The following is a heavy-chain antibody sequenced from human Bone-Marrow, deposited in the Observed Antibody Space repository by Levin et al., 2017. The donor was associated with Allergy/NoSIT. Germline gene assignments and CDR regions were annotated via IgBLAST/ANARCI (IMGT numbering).Heavy chain of an antibody. CDR3: SRDHYGTMGV. Sequence: PGGSLRLSCAASGFTFSGSAVHWVRQAPGKGLEWVGRIRSKAINYATEYAASVKDRFTISRDDSKNTAYLEMNSLKTEDTAIYFCSRDHYGTMGVWGQGTTVTVS. V-gene: IGHV3-73*01. D-gene: IGHD4-17*01. J-gene: IGHJ6*02. CDR1: GFTFSGSA. CDR2: IRSKAINYAT.